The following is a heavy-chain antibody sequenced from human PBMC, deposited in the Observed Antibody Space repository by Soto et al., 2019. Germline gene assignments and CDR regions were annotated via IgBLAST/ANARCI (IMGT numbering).Heavy chain of an antibody. CDR2: ISGSGGST. D-gene: IGHD3-10*02. J-gene: IGHJ4*02. Sequence: EVQLLESGGGLVQPGGSLRLSCAASGFTFSSYAMSWVRQAPGKGLEWVSAISGSGGSTYYADSVKGRFTISRDNSKNTLYLQLTSLRAEDTPVYWCGKEGGVRGGYFADWGQGTLVTVSS. CDR1: GFTFSSYA. CDR3: GKEGGVRGGYFAD. V-gene: IGHV3-23*01.